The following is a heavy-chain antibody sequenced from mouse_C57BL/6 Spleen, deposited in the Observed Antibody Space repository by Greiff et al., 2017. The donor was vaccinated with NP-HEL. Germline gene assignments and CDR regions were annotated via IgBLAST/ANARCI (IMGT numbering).Heavy chain of an antibody. CDR3: TTYYYGSSSYAMDY. D-gene: IGHD1-1*01. CDR2: IDPENGDT. CDR1: GFNIKDDY. Sequence: EVKLQESGAELVRPGASVKLSCTASGFNIKDDYMHWVKQSPEQGLEWIGWIDPENGDTEYASKFQGKATITADTSSNTAYLQLSSLTSEDTAVYYCTTYYYGSSSYAMDYWGQGTSVTVSS. V-gene: IGHV14-4*01. J-gene: IGHJ4*01.